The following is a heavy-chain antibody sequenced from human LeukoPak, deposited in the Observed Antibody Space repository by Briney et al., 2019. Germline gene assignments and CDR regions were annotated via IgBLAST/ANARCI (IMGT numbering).Heavy chain of an antibody. CDR2: IYSGGST. CDR1: GFTVSSNY. D-gene: IGHD2-8*01. J-gene: IGHJ6*03. CDR3: ARAQTDCTNGVCYLTDYYYMDV. Sequence: GGSLRLSCAASGFTVSSNYMSWVRQAPGKGLDWVSVIYSGGSTYYADSVKGRFTISRDNSKNTLYLQMNSLRAEDTAVYYCARAQTDCTNGVCYLTDYYYMDVWGKGTTVTVSS. V-gene: IGHV3-53*01.